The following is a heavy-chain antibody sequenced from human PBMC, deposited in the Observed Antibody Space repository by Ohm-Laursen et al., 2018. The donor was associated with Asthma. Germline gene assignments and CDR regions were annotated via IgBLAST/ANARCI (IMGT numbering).Heavy chain of an antibody. V-gene: IGHV4-30-4*02. CDR3: ARVAMTTYYYGMDV. D-gene: IGHD4-11*01. CDR2: IYYSGST. J-gene: IGHJ6*02. CDR1: GGSISSGDYY. Sequence: SDTLSLTCTVSGGSISSGDYYWSWIRQPPGKGLEWIGYIYYSGSTYYNPSLKSRVTISVDTSKNQFSLKLSSVTAADTAVYYCARVAMTTYYYGMDVWGQGTTVTVSS.